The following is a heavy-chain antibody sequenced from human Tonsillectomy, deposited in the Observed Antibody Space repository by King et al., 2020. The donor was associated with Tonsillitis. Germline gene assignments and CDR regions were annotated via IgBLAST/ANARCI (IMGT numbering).Heavy chain of an antibody. CDR1: GGSISSYY. V-gene: IGHV4-59*01. CDR2: IYYSGST. Sequence: QLQESGPGLVKPSETLSLTCTVSGGSISSYYWSWIRQPPGKGLEWIGYIYYSGSTNYNPSLKSRVTISVDTSKNQFSLKLSSVTAADTAMYYCARWGLDVDCFDPWGQGPLFPVSS. D-gene: IGHD3-16*01. J-gene: IGHJ5*02. CDR3: ARWGLDVDCFDP.